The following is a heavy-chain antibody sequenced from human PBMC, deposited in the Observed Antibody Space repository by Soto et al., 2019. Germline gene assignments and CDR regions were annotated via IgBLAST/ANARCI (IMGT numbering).Heavy chain of an antibody. CDR1: GGSISSYY. Sequence: SETLSLTCTVSGGSISSYYWSWIRQPPGKGLEWIGYIYYSGSTNYNPSLKSRVTISVDTSKNQFSLKLSSVTAADTAVYYCAREASITMVRGVKNYMDVWGKGTTVTVSS. CDR3: AREASITMVRGVKNYMDV. V-gene: IGHV4-59*01. J-gene: IGHJ6*03. CDR2: IYYSGST. D-gene: IGHD3-10*01.